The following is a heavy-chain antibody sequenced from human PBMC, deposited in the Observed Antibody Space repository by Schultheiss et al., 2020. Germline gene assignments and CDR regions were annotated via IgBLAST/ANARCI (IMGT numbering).Heavy chain of an antibody. CDR2: MNPNSGNT. CDR3: ARITQLEGAKYNWFDP. D-gene: IGHD6-13*01. Sequence: ASVKVSCKASGYTFTSYGISWVRQAPGQGLEWMGWMNPNSGNTGYAQKFQGRVTMTRDTSISTAYMELSSLRSEDTAVYYCARITQLEGAKYNWFDPWGQGTLVTVSS. V-gene: IGHV1-8*02. J-gene: IGHJ5*02. CDR1: GYTFTSYG.